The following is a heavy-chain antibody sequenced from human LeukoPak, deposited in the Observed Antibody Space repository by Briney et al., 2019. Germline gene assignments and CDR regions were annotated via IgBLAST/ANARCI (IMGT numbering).Heavy chain of an antibody. J-gene: IGHJ4*02. V-gene: IGHV3-23*01. CDR2: VSASGDST. Sequence: PGGSLRLSCAASGFTFSSYAMSWVRQAPGKGLAWISTVSASGDSTSYAGSVKGRFTISRDNSKNALYLQVNSLRADDAALYYCANSHYYGSGSIDYWGQGTLVTVSS. CDR1: GFTFSSYA. D-gene: IGHD3-10*01. CDR3: ANSHYYGSGSIDY.